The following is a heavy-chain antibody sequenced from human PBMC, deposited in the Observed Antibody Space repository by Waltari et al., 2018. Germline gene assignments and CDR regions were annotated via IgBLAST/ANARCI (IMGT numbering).Heavy chain of an antibody. CDR3: ARGRGIAAAPKVVYMDV. CDR2: INHSGST. D-gene: IGHD6-13*01. Sequence: QVQLQQWGAGLLKPSETLSLTCAVYGGSFSGYYWSWIRQPPGKGLEWLGEINHSGSTNYNPSLKSRVTIPVDTSKNQFSLKLSSVTAADTAVYYCARGRGIAAAPKVVYMDVWGKGTTVTVSS. V-gene: IGHV4-34*01. CDR1: GGSFSGYY. J-gene: IGHJ6*03.